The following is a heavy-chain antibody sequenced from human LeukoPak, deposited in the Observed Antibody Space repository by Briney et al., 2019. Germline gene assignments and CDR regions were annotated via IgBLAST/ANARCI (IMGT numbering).Heavy chain of an antibody. D-gene: IGHD6-13*01. V-gene: IGHV4-30-2*01. CDR1: GGSISSGDYS. J-gene: IGHJ4*02. CDR3: ARAPERMATAGNYFDY. CDR2: IYHTGNT. Sequence: SETLSLTCAVSGGSISSGDYSWSWIRQPPGNGLEWIGYIYHTGNTNYNPSLKSRVTISVARSKNQFSLRLSSVTAADTAVYYCARAPERMATAGNYFDYWGQGTLVTVSS.